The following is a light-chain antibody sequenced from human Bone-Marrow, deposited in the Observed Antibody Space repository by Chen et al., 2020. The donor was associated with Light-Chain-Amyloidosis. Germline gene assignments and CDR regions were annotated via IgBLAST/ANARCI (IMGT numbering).Light chain of an antibody. Sequence: NFILTQDHSVSESPGKTVTISCTRSSGDIATNYVQWYQQRPGSAPTTVIHENDLRPSGVPDRFSGSIDTSSTSASLTISGLETEDEADYYCQSYATNTWIFGGGTHLTVL. CDR3: QSYATNTWI. CDR1: SGDIATNY. J-gene: IGLJ3*02. V-gene: IGLV6-57*03. CDR2: END.